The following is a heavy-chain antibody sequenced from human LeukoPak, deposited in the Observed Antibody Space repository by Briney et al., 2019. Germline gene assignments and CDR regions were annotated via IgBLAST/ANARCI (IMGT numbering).Heavy chain of an antibody. J-gene: IGHJ4*02. D-gene: IGHD5-18*01. CDR1: GGSISVYTAYS. CDR2: IFSSGIT. Sequence: SETLSLTCTVSGGSISVYTAYSWAWIRQPPGKGLEWIGGIFSSGITYYNPSLKSRVTISVDTSKNQFSLKLSSVTAADTAVYFCARSRGYSYAQDYWGQGTLVTVSS. CDR3: ARSRGYSYAQDY. V-gene: IGHV4-39*01.